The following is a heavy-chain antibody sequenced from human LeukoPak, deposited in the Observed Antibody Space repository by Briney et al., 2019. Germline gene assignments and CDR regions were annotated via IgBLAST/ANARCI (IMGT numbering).Heavy chain of an antibody. CDR2: IKQDGSEK. CDR3: ASAGGDSRSPLPFYY. CDR1: GFTFGSYW. J-gene: IGHJ4*02. Sequence: GGSMRLSCAASGFTFGSYWMSWVRQAPGRGLEWVANIKQDGSEKYYVDSVKGRFTISRDNAENSLSLQMNSLRAEDTAVYYCASAGGDSRSPLPFYYWGQGTLVTVSS. V-gene: IGHV3-7*03. D-gene: IGHD6-6*01.